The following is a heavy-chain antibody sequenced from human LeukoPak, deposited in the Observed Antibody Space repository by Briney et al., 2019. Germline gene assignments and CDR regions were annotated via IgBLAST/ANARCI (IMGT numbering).Heavy chain of an antibody. CDR1: GVSISSYY. CDR3: AREMAGAAAVFDY. V-gene: IGHV4-4*07. CDR2: IHTSGST. J-gene: IGHJ4*02. Sequence: SETLSLTCTVSGVSISSYYWSWIRQPAGKGLEWIGRIHTSGSTNYKSSLKSRVTISVDTSKNQFSLKLSSVTAADTAVYYCAREMAGAAAVFDYWGQGTLVTVSS. D-gene: IGHD6-13*01.